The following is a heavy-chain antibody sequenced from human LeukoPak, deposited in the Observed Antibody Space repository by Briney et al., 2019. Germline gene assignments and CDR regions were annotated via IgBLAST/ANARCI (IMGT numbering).Heavy chain of an antibody. V-gene: IGHV1-18*01. CDR1: GYTFTSYG. D-gene: IGHD2-2*02. J-gene: IGHJ4*02. CDR2: ISTYNGNT. Sequence: ASVKVSCKASGYTFTSYGITRVRQAPGQGLEWMGWISTYNGNTNYAQKLQDRVTMTTETSTSTAYMELRSLRSDDTAVYYCASWAGYCSSASCYTTSLDYWGQGTLVSVSS. CDR3: ASWAGYCSSASCYTTSLDY.